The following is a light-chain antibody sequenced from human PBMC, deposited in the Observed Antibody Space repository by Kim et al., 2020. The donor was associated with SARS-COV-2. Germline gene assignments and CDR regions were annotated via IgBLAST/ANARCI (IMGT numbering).Light chain of an antibody. CDR2: YDS. V-gene: IGLV3-21*04. J-gene: IGLJ1*01. Sequence: SYELTQPPSVSVAPGKTARITCGGNNIGNKSVHWYQQKPGQAPVLVIYYDSDRPSGIPERFSGSNSGNTATLTISRVEAGDEADYYCQVWDGSSDHNYVFGTGTKVTVL. CDR1: NIGNKS. CDR3: QVWDGSSDHNYV.